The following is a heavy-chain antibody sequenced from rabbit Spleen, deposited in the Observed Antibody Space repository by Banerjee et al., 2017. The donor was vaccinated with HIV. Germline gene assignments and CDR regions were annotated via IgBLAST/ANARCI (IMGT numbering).Heavy chain of an antibody. V-gene: IGHV1S39*01. CDR2: IDPIFGST. J-gene: IGHJ4*01. CDR3: ASESIYNGDGDDKGFNL. CDR1: GFDFSSYG. D-gene: IGHD2-1*01. Sequence: QQQLVESGGGLVQPGGSLKLSCKASGFDFSSYGVSWVRQAPGKGLEWIGYIDPIFGSTYYASWAKGRFTISKTSSTTVTLQMTSLTVADTATYFCASESIYNGDGDDKGFNLWGPGTLVTVS.